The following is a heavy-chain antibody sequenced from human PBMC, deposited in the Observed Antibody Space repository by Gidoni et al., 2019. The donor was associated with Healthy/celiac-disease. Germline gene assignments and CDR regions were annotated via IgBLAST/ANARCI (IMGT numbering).Heavy chain of an antibody. CDR1: GFTFRNAW. J-gene: IGHJ3*02. Sequence: EVQLVESGGGLVKPGGSLRLSCAASGFTFRNAWMSWVRQAPGKGLEWVGRIKSKTDGGTTDYAAPVKGRFTISRDDSKNTLYLQMNSLKTEDTAVYYCTVPGIHDAFDIWGQGTMVTVSS. CDR3: TVPGIHDAFDI. V-gene: IGHV3-15*01. CDR2: IKSKTDGGTT.